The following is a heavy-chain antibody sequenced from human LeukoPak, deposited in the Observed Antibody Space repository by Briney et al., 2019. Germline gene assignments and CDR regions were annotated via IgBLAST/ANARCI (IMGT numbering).Heavy chain of an antibody. CDR2: IWYDGSNK. CDR3: ATRSPALDY. J-gene: IGHJ4*02. Sequence: PGGSLRLSCAASGFTFSSYGMHWVRQAPGKGLEWVAVIWYDGSNKYYADSVKGRFTISRDNSKNTVYLQMNSLRAEDTAVYYCATRSPALDYWGQGTLVTVSP. V-gene: IGHV3-33*01. CDR1: GFTFSSYG. D-gene: IGHD2-2*01.